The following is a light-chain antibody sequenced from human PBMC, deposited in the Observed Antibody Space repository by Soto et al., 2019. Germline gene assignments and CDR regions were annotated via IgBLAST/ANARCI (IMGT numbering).Light chain of an antibody. CDR1: QSVSSSY. Sequence: IVLTQSPVTPSLSPGERATLSCRASQSVSSSYLAWYQQKPGQAPRLLIYGASSRATVIPDRFSGSGSGTDFTLTISRLEPEDFAVYYCQQYGSSITFGQGTRLEIK. CDR3: QQYGSSIT. CDR2: GAS. V-gene: IGKV3-20*01. J-gene: IGKJ5*01.